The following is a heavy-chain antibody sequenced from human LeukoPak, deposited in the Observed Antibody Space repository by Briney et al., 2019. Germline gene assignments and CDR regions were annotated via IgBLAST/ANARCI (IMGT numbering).Heavy chain of an antibody. CDR2: MNPNSGNT. V-gene: IGHV1-8*02. CDR1: GYTFTSYD. CDR3: ATSSGGSYEDFDY. Sequence: GASVKVSCKASGYTFTSYDINWVRQATGQGLEWMGWMNPNSGNTGYAQKFQGRATMTRNTSISTAYMELSSLRSEDTAVYYCATSSGGSYEDFDYWGQGTLVTVSS. J-gene: IGHJ4*02. D-gene: IGHD1-26*01.